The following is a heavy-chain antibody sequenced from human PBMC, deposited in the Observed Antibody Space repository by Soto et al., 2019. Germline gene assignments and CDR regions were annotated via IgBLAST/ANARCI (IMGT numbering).Heavy chain of an antibody. J-gene: IGHJ5*01. V-gene: IGHV3-23*01. CDR1: GFTLINYA. CDR3: TKEGNW. CDR2: IDDSGASP. Sequence: LRLSGEASGFTLINYAMSLVRQAPGKGLEWVSGIDDSGASPYYADSMKGRFSISRDNSKNTLYLQMHGLRVEDTAVSYCTKEGNW.